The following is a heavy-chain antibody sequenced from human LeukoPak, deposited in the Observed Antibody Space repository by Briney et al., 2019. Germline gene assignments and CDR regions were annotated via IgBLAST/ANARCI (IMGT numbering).Heavy chain of an antibody. Sequence: GGSLRLSCAASGFTFSIHGMNWVRQTPGKGLEWVSYIINSGGTIYYADSVQGRFTISRDNAKNSLYLQMNSLRDEDTAAYYCARVGRGLYSMDVWGQGTTVTVSS. J-gene: IGHJ6*02. CDR3: ARVGRGLYSMDV. D-gene: IGHD3-10*01. V-gene: IGHV3-48*02. CDR2: IINSGGTI. CDR1: GFTFSIHG.